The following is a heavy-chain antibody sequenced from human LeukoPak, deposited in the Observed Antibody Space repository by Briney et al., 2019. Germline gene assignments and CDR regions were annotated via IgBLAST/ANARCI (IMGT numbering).Heavy chain of an antibody. CDR2: INRDGGGT. CDR1: RFTFSDYW. V-gene: IGHV3-74*01. D-gene: IGHD4-17*01. J-gene: IGHJ4*02. CDR3: ARVAYGDYGVFDY. Sequence: GGSLRLSCAASRFTFSDYWMHWVRQAPGKGLVWVSRINRDGGGTTYADSVKGRFTISRDNAENTLYLQMNSLRAEDTAVYFCARVAYGDYGVFDYWGQGTLVTVSS.